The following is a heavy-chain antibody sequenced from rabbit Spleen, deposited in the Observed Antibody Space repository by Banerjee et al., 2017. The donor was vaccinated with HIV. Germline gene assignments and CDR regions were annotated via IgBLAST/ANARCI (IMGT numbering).Heavy chain of an antibody. Sequence: QEQLEESGGGLVKPEGYLTLTCKASGVSFHDKDVMCWVRQAPGKGLECITCINMVTGKRVYASWGKGRFMMSKTSATRVNMQMTRLTGADTATYFCARDLGAVLGWNLSFWGRGILVTVS. D-gene: IGHD1-1*01. CDR2: INMVTGKR. CDR1: GVSFHDKDV. CDR3: ARDLGAVLGWNLSF. V-gene: IGHV1S45*01. J-gene: IGHJ3*01.